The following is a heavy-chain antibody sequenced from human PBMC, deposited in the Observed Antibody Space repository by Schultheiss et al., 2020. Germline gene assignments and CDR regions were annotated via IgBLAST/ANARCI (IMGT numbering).Heavy chain of an antibody. CDR3: ARYGMQDYYGMDV. CDR2: ISSSGSTI. V-gene: IGHV3-21*01. J-gene: IGHJ6*02. D-gene: IGHD4-17*01. CDR1: GFTFSSYA. Sequence: GGSLRLSCAASGFTFSSYAMSWVRQAPGKGLEWVSSISSSGSTIYYADLVKGRFTISRDNAKNSLYLQMNSLRAEDTAVYYCARYGMQDYYGMDVWGQGTTVTVSS.